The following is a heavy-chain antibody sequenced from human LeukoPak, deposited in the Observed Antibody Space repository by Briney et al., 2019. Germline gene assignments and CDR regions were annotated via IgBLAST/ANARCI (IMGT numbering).Heavy chain of an antibody. V-gene: IGHV1-18*01. Sequence: ASVTVSCTASGYTFTSYGISWVRQAPGQGLEWMGWINAYNGNTNYAQRLQGRVTMTTDTSTSTAYMELRSLRSDDTAVYYCARDGGYYYDSSGYLPWFDPWGQGTLVTVSS. CDR1: GYTFTSYG. CDR3: ARDGGYYYDSSGYLPWFDP. CDR2: INAYNGNT. J-gene: IGHJ5*02. D-gene: IGHD3-22*01.